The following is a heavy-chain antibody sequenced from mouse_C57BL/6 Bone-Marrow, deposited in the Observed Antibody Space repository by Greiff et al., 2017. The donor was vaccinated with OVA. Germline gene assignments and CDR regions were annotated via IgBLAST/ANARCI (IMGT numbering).Heavy chain of an antibody. CDR1: GYTFTSYG. Sequence: QVQLQQSGAELARPGASVKLSCKASGYTFTSYGISWVKQRPGQGLEWIGEIYPRSGNTYYNEKFKGKATLTADKSSSTAYMELRSLTSEDSAVYFFIYYYGRSWFAYWGQGTLVTVSA. CDR3: IYYYGRSWFAY. CDR2: IYPRSGNT. J-gene: IGHJ3*01. D-gene: IGHD1-1*01. V-gene: IGHV1-81*01.